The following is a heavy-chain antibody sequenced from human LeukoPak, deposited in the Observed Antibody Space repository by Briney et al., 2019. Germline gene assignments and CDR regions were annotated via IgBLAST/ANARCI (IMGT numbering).Heavy chain of an antibody. CDR1: GGSINSYY. J-gene: IGHJ4*02. D-gene: IGHD3-22*01. V-gene: IGHV4-4*07. Sequence: SETLSLTCTLSGGSINSYYWSWIRQPAGRGLEWIGRIYTTGSTNYNPSLKSRVTMSVDTSKNQFSLKLSSVTAADTAVYYCARDPLHFYDSVGSSFDFWGQGTLVTVSS. CDR3: ARDPLHFYDSVGSSFDF. CDR2: IYTTGST.